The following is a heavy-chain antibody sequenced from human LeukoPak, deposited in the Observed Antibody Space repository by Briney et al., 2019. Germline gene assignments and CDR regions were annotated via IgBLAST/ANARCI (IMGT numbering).Heavy chain of an antibody. V-gene: IGHV4-59*11. CDR1: GGSLSGHY. Sequence: LETLSLTCTVSGGSLSGHYWNWIRQPPGKRLEWIGYVSYTGRTKYNPSLQSRVTISIDTSKSQFFLKLTSVTSADTAVYSCARLLDNDISGDPDTFDVWGQGTTVIVSS. CDR3: ARLLDNDISGDPDTFDV. D-gene: IGHD3-22*01. CDR2: VSYTGRT. J-gene: IGHJ3*01.